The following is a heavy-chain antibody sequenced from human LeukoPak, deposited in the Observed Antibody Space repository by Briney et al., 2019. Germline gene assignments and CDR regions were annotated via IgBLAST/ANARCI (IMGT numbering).Heavy chain of an antibody. J-gene: IGHJ4*02. D-gene: IGHD2-2*01. CDR1: GFTFSSYG. CDR2: ISYDGSNK. V-gene: IGHV3-30*03. Sequence: GGSLRLSCAASGFTFSSYGMHWVRQAPGKGLEWVAVISYDGSNKYYADSVKGRFTISRDNSKNTLYLQMNSLRAEDTAVYYCARGTGYCSSTSCYEGIDYWGQGTLVTVSS. CDR3: ARGTGYCSSTSCYEGIDY.